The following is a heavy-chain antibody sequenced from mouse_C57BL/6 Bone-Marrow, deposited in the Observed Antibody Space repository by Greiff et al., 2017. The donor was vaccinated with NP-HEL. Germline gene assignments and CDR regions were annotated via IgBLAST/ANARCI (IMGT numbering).Heavy chain of an antibody. Sequence: QVQLQQSGAELVMPGASVKLSCKASGYTFTSYWMHWVKQRPGQGLEWIGEIDPSDSYTNYNQKFKGKSPLTVDKSSSTAYMQLSSLTSEDSAVYYCARKRASRGYYAMDYWGQGTSVTVSS. CDR1: GYTFTSYW. V-gene: IGHV1-69*01. D-gene: IGHD3-1*01. CDR2: IDPSDSYT. J-gene: IGHJ4*01. CDR3: ARKRASRGYYAMDY.